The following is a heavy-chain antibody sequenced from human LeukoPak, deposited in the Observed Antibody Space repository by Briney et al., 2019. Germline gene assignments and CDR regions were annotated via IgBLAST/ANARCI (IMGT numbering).Heavy chain of an antibody. D-gene: IGHD2-2*02. CDR2: INHSGST. CDR1: GGSFSRYY. CDR3: ARCHVVVPAAIRGFDP. V-gene: IGHV4-34*01. J-gene: IGHJ5*02. Sequence: SETLSLTCAVYGGSFSRYYWSWIRQPPGKGLEWIGEINHSGSTNYNPSLKSRVTISVDTSKNQFSLKLSSVTAADTAVYYCARCHVVVPAAIRGFDPWGQGTLATVSS.